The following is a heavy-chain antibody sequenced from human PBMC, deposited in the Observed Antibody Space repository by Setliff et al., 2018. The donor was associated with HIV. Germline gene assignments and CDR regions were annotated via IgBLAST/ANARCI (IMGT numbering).Heavy chain of an antibody. D-gene: IGHD3-22*01. CDR3: GGNGYYSIDY. V-gene: IGHV4-34*01. Sequence: SETLSLTCAVYGGSFSGYYWGWIRQPPGKGLEWIGEINHSGSTNYNPSLKSRVTISVDKSKSQFSLKLNSVTAADTAVYYCGGNGYYSIDYWGQGTLVTVSS. CDR2: INHSGST. CDR1: GGSFSGYY. J-gene: IGHJ4*02.